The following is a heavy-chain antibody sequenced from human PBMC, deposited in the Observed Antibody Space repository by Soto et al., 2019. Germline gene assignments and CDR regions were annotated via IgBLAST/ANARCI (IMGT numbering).Heavy chain of an antibody. J-gene: IGHJ3*02. CDR1: GFTFSSYA. CDR2: ISGSGGST. Sequence: GGSLRLSCAASGFTFSSYAMSWVRQAPGKGLEWVSAISGSGGSTYYADSVKGRFTISRDNSKNTLYLQMNSLRAEDTAVYYCAKDLPGVAAAGTNPRAFDIWGQGTMVTVSS. D-gene: IGHD6-13*01. CDR3: AKDLPGVAAAGTNPRAFDI. V-gene: IGHV3-23*01.